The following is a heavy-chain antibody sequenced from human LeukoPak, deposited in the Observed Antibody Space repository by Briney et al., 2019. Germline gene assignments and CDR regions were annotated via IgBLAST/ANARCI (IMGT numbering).Heavy chain of an antibody. J-gene: IGHJ5*02. CDR2: MKEDGSEE. CDR3: ARNNWWRLDA. D-gene: IGHD1-20*01. CDR1: GVSFSTFS. Sequence: GGSLRLSCAASGVSFSTFSMSWVRQAPGKGLEWVANMKEDGSEENYVDSVKGRFTISRDNAENSLFLQMNSLRAEDTAVYYCARNNWWRLDAWGQGTLVTVSS. V-gene: IGHV3-7*02.